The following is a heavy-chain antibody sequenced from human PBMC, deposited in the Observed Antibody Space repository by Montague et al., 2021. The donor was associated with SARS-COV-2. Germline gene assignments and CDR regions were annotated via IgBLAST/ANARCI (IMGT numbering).Heavy chain of an antibody. Sequence: SETLSLTCTVSGGSISSSSYYWGWIRQPPGKGLEWIGSIYYSGSTYYNPSLKSRVTISVDASKSQFSLKLSSVTAADTAVYYCARHLVYCSSTSCYEGRFDPWGRGTLVTVSS. V-gene: IGHV4-39*01. CDR1: GGSISSSSYY. D-gene: IGHD2-2*01. CDR2: IYYSGST. CDR3: ARHLVYCSSTSCYEGRFDP. J-gene: IGHJ5*02.